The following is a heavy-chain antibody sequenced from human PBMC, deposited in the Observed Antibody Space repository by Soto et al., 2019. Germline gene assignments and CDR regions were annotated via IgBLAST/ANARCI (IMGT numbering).Heavy chain of an antibody. V-gene: IGHV3-23*01. Sequence: GGSLILSGAASLFMFINYAMVWGLQSPGRGLDCVSAITGSGGVTYYADSVKGRVTVSRDNSKNTLYLQMHSLRAEDTAIFFCAKWDTHGIIPPTVGGNYYYYDMDVWGQGTRVTVSS. J-gene: IGHJ6*02. CDR3: AKWDTHGIIPPTVGGNYYYYDMDV. CDR2: ITGSGGVT. CDR1: LFMFINYA. D-gene: IGHD5-18*01.